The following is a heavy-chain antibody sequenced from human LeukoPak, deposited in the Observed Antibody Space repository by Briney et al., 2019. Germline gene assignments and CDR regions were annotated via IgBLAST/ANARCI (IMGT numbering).Heavy chain of an antibody. V-gene: IGHV4-34*01. J-gene: IGHJ3*02. CDR2: INHSGST. CDR1: GGSFSGYY. Sequence: SETLSLTCAVYGGSFSGYYWSWIRQPPGKGLEWIGEINHSGSTNYNPSLKSRVTISVDTSKNQFSLKLSSVTAADTAVYYCARDPVDIWGQGTMVTVSS. CDR3: ARDPVDI.